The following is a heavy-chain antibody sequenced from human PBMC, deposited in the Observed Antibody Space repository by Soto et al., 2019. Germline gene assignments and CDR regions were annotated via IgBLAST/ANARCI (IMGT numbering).Heavy chain of an antibody. CDR1: GFTFHEYA. V-gene: IGHV3-9*01. CDR2: ISSDGDTI. J-gene: IGHJ6*01. D-gene: IGHD5-12*01. CDR3: TEGGYDLIYFFGMDV. Sequence: EVQLIESGGGWVQPGTSLRVSCVASGFTFHEYAIDWVRQAPGKGLEWVSGISSDGDTIAYADSVQGRFTVFRDNAKNSLYLQMNSLRAEDTALYYCTEGGYDLIYFFGMDVWGQGTTVTVSS.